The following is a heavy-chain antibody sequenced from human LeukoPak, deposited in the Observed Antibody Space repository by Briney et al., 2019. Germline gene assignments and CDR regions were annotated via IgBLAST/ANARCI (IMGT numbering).Heavy chain of an antibody. CDR3: ARGRDWNHAFEY. CDR1: GYTFTTYG. J-gene: IGHJ4*02. V-gene: IGHV1-18*01. Sequence: GASVKVSCKASGYTFTTYGISWVRQAPGQGLEWMGWISTYNGNTKYTQKFQGRVTMTTDTSSSTAYMELRSLRSDDTAVYYCARGRDWNHAFEYWGQGTLVTVSS. CDR2: ISTYNGNT. D-gene: IGHD1-1*01.